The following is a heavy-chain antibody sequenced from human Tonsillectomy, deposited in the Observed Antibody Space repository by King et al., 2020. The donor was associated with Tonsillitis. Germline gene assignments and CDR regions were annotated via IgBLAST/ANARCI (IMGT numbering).Heavy chain of an antibody. CDR2: ISSSCSTI. V-gene: IGHV3-48*03. J-gene: IGHJ4*02. CDR3: AADGGSDYYDSSAYYVDMGY. CDR1: GFTFSSYE. D-gene: IGHD3-22*01. Sequence: VQLVESGGGLVQPGGSLRLSCAASGFTFSSYEMNWVRQSPGKGLEWVSYISSSCSTIYYAASVKVRFTISSDNAKNSLYLQMDSLRAEDTAVYYCAADGGSDYYDSSAYYVDMGYWGQGTLVTVSS.